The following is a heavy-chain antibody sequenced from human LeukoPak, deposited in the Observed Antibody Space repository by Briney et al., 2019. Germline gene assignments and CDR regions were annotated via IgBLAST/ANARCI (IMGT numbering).Heavy chain of an antibody. CDR1: GGSITTSSYY. D-gene: IGHD2/OR15-2a*01. Sequence: ASETLSLTCTVSGGSITTSSYYWGWIRQPPGKGLEWIGIIYYSGSTYYNPSLKGRVTISVDTSKNQFSLKLSSVTAADTAVYYCAKAFRARYFYLWGRGTLVTVSS. V-gene: IGHV4-39*01. CDR2: IYYSGST. J-gene: IGHJ2*01. CDR3: AKAFRARYFYL.